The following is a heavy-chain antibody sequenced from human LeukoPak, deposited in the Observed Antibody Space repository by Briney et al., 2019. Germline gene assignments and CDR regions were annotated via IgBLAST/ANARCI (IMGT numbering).Heavy chain of an antibody. CDR2: INSDGSST. CDR3: ARELLGFDYYYGMDV. CDR1: GFTFSSYW. J-gene: IGHJ6*02. Sequence: GGSLRLSCAASGFTFSSYWMHWVRQAPGKGLVWVSHINSDGSSTSYADSVKGRFTISRDNAKNTLYLQMNSLRAEDTAVCYCARELLGFDYYYGMDVWGQGTTVTVSS. V-gene: IGHV3-74*01. D-gene: IGHD1-26*01.